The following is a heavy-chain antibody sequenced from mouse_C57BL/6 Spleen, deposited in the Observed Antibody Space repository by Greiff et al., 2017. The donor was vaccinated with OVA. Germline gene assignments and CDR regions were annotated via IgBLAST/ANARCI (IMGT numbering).Heavy chain of an antibody. Sequence: QVQLQQPGAELVKPGASVKLSCKASGYTFTSYWMHWVKQRPGQGLEWIGMIHPNSGSTNYNEKFKSKATLTVDKSSSTAYMQLSSLTSEDSAVDYCARSRTGSYYYAMDYWGQGTSVTVSS. CDR2: IHPNSGST. CDR3: ARSRTGSYYYAMDY. V-gene: IGHV1-64*01. CDR1: GYTFTSYW. D-gene: IGHD4-1*01. J-gene: IGHJ4*01.